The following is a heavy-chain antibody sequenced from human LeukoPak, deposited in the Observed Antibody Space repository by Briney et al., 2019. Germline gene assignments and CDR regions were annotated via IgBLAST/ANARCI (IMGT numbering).Heavy chain of an antibody. V-gene: IGHV3-66*01. CDR2: IFSGNST. CDR3: AWDYDSSGDYSVY. Sequence: PGKSVGLSGAACGVRVENNYMRWVRQATGKGLEWVSVIFSGNSTYYADSVKGRFTISRDNSKNTLYLQMNSLRAEDTAVYYCAWDYDSSGDYSVYWGQGTLVTVSS. CDR1: GVRVENNY. D-gene: IGHD3-22*01. J-gene: IGHJ4*02.